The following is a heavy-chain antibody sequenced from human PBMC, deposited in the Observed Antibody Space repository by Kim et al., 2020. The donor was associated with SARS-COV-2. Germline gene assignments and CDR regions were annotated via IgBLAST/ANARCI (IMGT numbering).Heavy chain of an antibody. CDR2: ISAYNGNT. V-gene: IGHV1-18*01. J-gene: IGHJ4*02. CDR1: GYTFTSYG. CDR3: ARQPPYYGILTGYYKGDYFDY. D-gene: IGHD3-9*01. Sequence: ASVKVSCKASGYTFTSYGISWVRQAPGQGLEWMGWISAYNGNTNYAQKLQGRVTMTTDTSTSTAYMELRSLRSDDTAVYYCARQPPYYGILTGYYKGDYFDYWGQGTLVAVSA.